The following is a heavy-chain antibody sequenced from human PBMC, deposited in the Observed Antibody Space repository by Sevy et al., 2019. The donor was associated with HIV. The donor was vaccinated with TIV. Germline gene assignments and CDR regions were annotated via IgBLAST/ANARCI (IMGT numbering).Heavy chain of an antibody. CDR1: GYTFTGYY. J-gene: IGHJ4*02. CDR3: ARLVRYFDWLTFDY. D-gene: IGHD3-9*01. V-gene: IGHV1-2*02. CDR2: INPNSGGT. Sequence: ASVKVSCKASGYTFTGYYMHWVRQAPGQVLEWMGWINPNSGGTNYAQKFQGRVTMTRDTSISTAYMELSRLRSDDTAVYYCARLVRYFDWLTFDYWGQGTLVTVSS.